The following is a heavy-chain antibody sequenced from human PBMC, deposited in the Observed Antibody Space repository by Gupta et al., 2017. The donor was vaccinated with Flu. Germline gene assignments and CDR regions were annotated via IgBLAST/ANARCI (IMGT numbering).Heavy chain of an antibody. CDR1: GYTFKNYG. J-gene: IGHJ4*02. D-gene: IGHD6-19*01. V-gene: IGHV1-18*01. CDR2: ISGYNGNT. CDR3: ARGRSGAWYGGDFDH. Sequence: QVHLVQSGPEVMRPGASVTVSCKASGYTFKNYGVSWVRRAPGHGLEWMGWISGYNGNTHYAQNIQDRVTLATDTSTSTAYMELRSLRSDDTAMYYCARGRSGAWYGGDFDHWGQGTLVTVSS.